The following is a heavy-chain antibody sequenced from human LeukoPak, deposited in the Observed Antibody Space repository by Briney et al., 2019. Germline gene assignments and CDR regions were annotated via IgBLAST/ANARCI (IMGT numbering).Heavy chain of an antibody. V-gene: IGHV1-2*02. Sequence: ASVKVSCKASGYTFTGYYMHWVRQAPGQGLEWMGWINPNSGGTNYAQKFQGRVTMTRDTSISTAYMELSRLRSDDTAVYHCARYGSARYCSGGSCYYFQHWGQGTLVTVSS. CDR3: ARYGSARYCSGGSCYYFQH. CDR1: GYTFTGYY. CDR2: INPNSGGT. D-gene: IGHD2-15*01. J-gene: IGHJ1*01.